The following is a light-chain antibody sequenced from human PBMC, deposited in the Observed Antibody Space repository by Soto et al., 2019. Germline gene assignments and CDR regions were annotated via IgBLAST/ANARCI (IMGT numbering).Light chain of an antibody. CDR2: GAS. V-gene: IGKV3-20*01. CDR3: QPYDNSPRT. Sequence: EIVLTQSPGTLSLSPEERATLSCRASQSVNSNYLAWYQQKPGQRPRVLMYGASSRATGIPDRFSGSGSGTDFTLTISRLEPEDFAVYYCQPYDNSPRTFGQGTKVEIK. J-gene: IGKJ1*01. CDR1: QSVNSNY.